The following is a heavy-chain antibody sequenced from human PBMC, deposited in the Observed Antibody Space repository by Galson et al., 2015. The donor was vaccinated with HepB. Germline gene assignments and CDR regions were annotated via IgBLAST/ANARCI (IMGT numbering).Heavy chain of an antibody. CDR3: ARGPDGYNSHGRDFDI. CDR1: GFTFSSYD. D-gene: IGHD5-24*01. V-gene: IGHV3-30*03. J-gene: IGHJ3*02. CDR2: ISYDGSNK. Sequence: SLRLSCAASGFTFSSYDMHWVRQAPGKGLEWVAVISYDGSNKYYADSVKGRFTISRDNSKNTLYLQMNSLRAEETAVYYCARGPDGYNSHGRDFDIWGQGTMVTVSS.